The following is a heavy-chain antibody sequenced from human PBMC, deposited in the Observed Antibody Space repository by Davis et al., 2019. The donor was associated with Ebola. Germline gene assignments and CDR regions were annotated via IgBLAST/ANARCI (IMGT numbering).Heavy chain of an antibody. Sequence: GESLKISCKGSGYSFTSYWIGWVRQMPGQRPEWMGIIYPGDSDTTYSPSFEGRVTISVDKSTTTAYLQWNSLKVSDSATYYCARVSCAGGSCPLGPWGQGTQITVAS. D-gene: IGHD2-8*02. J-gene: IGHJ5*02. CDR2: IYPGDSDT. CDR3: ARVSCAGGSCPLGP. V-gene: IGHV5-51*01. CDR1: GYSFTSYW.